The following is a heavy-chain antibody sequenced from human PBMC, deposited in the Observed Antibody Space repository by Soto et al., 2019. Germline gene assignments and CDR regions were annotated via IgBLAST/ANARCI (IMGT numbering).Heavy chain of an antibody. CDR3: ARDVVQWILKPNYHGMDV. D-gene: IGHD2-21*01. J-gene: IGHJ6*02. V-gene: IGHV1-46*01. Sequence: ASVNVSCKASGYTFTSYYMHWVRQAPGQGLGWMGIINPSGGSTSYAQKFQGRVTMTRDTSTSTVYMELSSLRSEDTAVYYCARDVVQWILKPNYHGMDVWGQGTTVTVSS. CDR1: GYTFTSYY. CDR2: INPSGGST.